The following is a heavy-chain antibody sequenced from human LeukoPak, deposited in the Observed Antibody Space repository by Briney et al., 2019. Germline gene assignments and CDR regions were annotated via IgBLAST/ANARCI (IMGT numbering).Heavy chain of an antibody. CDR2: IPYDVRNK. Sequence: PGGSLRLSCAASGFTFSSYAMPWVRQAPGKGLEWVAVIPYDVRNKYYADSVKGRFTISRDNSKNTLYLQMNSLRAEDTAVYYCARGSVTTPYGMDVWGQGTTVTVSS. J-gene: IGHJ6*02. CDR1: GFTFSSYA. V-gene: IGHV3-30*04. CDR3: ARGSVTTPYGMDV. D-gene: IGHD4-11*01.